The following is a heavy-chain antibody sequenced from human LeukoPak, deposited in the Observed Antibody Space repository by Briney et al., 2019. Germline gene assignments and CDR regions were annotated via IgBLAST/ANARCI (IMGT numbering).Heavy chain of an antibody. J-gene: IGHJ5*02. CDR1: GYTFTGYY. V-gene: IGHV1-2*02. Sequence: ASVKVSCKASGYTFTGYYMHWVRQAPGQGLEWMGWINPNSGGTNYAQKFQGRVTMTRDTSISTAYMELSSLRSEDTAVYYCARQSSGSYVWFDPWGQGTLVTVSS. D-gene: IGHD3-10*01. CDR3: ARQSSGSYVWFDP. CDR2: INPNSGGT.